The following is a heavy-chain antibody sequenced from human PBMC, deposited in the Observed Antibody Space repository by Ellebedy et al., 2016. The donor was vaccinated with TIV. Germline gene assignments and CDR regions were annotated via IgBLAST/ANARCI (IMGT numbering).Heavy chain of an antibody. CDR2: MNPNSGNT. CDR3: ARVGSYDSSGYYYRDY. Sequence: ASVKVFCXASGYTFTSYDINWVRQATGQGLEWMGWMNPNSGNTGYAQKFQGRVTMTRNTSISTAYMELSSLRSEDTAVYYCARVGSYDSSGYYYRDYWGQGTLVTVSS. V-gene: IGHV1-8*01. CDR1: GYTFTSYD. D-gene: IGHD3-22*01. J-gene: IGHJ4*02.